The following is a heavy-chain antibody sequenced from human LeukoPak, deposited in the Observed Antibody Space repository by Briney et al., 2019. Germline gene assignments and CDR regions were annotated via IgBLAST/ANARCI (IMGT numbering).Heavy chain of an antibody. V-gene: IGHV1-2*02. D-gene: IGHD2-8*01. Sequence: ASVKVSCKASGNIFTGYFMHWVRQAPGQGLEWMGWINPNSGSNKYAQRFQGRVIMTRDPSTTTSYMEITSLTSDDTAVYYCASPSNYNGVSPYFFDSWGQGTLVTVSS. J-gene: IGHJ4*02. CDR1: GNIFTGYF. CDR3: ASPSNYNGVSPYFFDS. CDR2: INPNSGSN.